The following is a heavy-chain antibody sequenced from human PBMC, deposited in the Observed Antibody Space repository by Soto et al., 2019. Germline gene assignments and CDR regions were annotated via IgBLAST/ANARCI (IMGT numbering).Heavy chain of an antibody. CDR1: GFTFSSYG. V-gene: IGHV3-33*01. J-gene: IGHJ4*02. Sequence: QVQLVESGGGVVQPGRSLRLSCAASGFTFSSYGMHWVRQAPGKGLEWVAVIWYDGSNKYYADSVKGRFTISRDNSKNTLYLQMNRLRAEDTAVYYCARGDTAMASADPIDYWGQGTLVTVSS. D-gene: IGHD5-18*01. CDR3: ARGDTAMASADPIDY. CDR2: IWYDGSNK.